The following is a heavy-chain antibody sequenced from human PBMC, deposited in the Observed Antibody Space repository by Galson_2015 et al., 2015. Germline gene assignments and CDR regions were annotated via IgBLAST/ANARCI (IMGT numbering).Heavy chain of an antibody. Sequence: ETLSLTCAVYGGSFSGYYWSWIRQPPGKGLEWIGEINHSGSTNYNPSLKSRVTISVDTSKNQFSLKLSSVTAADTAVYYCARVPGFWSGYYVDYWGQGTLVTVSS. V-gene: IGHV4-34*01. D-gene: IGHD3-3*01. J-gene: IGHJ4*02. CDR1: GGSFSGYY. CDR3: ARVPGFWSGYYVDY. CDR2: INHSGST.